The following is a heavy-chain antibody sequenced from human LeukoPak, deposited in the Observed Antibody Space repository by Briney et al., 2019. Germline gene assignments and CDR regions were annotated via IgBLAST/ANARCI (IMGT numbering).Heavy chain of an antibody. CDR3: ASTMIVSSYYFDY. V-gene: IGHV4-34*01. CDR1: GGSISSYY. CDR2: INHSGST. D-gene: IGHD3-22*01. Sequence: PSETLSLTCTVSGGSISSYYWSWIRQPPGKGLEWIGEINHSGSTNYNPSLKSRVTISVDTSKNQFSLKLSSVTAADTAVYYCASTMIVSSYYFDYWGQGTLVTVSS. J-gene: IGHJ4*02.